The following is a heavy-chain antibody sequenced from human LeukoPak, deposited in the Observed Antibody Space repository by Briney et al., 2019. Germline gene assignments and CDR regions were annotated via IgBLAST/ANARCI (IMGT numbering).Heavy chain of an antibody. J-gene: IGHJ4*02. CDR3: AKEPNLSIATSGMYFDY. CDR2: ISGTGGST. D-gene: IGHD6-13*01. V-gene: IGHV3-23*01. CDR1: GFTFSSYA. Sequence: GGSLRLSCAASGFTFSSYAMGWVRQAPGKGLGWLSVISGTGGSTNYADSVKGRFTISRDNSKKTLYLQMNSLRAEDTAVYYCAKEPNLSIATSGMYFDYWGQGTLVTVSS.